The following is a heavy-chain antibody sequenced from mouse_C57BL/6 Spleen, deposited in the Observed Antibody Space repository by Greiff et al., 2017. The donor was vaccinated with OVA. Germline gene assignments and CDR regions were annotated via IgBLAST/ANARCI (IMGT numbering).Heavy chain of an antibody. J-gene: IGHJ2*01. V-gene: IGHV1-64*01. CDR3: SRYGTHYDY. Sequence: QVQLQQPGAELVKPGASVKLSCKASGYTFTSYWMHWVKQRPGQGLEWIGMIHPNSGSTNYNEKLKSKATLTVDKSTSTAYMQHSSLTSADSSVYYCSRYGTHYDYWGQGTTLTVSS. CDR1: GYTFTSYW. D-gene: IGHD2-1*01. CDR2: IHPNSGST.